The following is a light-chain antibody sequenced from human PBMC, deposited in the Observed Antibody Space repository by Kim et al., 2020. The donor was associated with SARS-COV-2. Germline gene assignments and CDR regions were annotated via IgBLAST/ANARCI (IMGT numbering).Light chain of an antibody. CDR3: SAWDISLNAWV. CDR1: NDNVGNQG. CDR2: RDN. V-gene: IGLV10-54*01. Sequence: RQTATRTCTGNNDNVGNQGAAWLQQHQGRPPNLLSYRDNDRPSGISERLSASRSGNTASLTISGLQPEDEADYYCSAWDISLNAWVFGGGTRLTVL. J-gene: IGLJ3*02.